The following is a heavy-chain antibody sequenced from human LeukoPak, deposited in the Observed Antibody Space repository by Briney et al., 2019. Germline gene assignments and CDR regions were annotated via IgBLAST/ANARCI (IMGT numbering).Heavy chain of an antibody. J-gene: IGHJ3*02. CDR1: GGSICDYY. Sequence: SETLSLTCTVSGGSICDYYWSWVRQPPGKGLEWIGYIYYSGGTNYNPSLKSRVTISVDTSKNQFSLNLSSVTAADTATYYCAREGGDSVGDAFDIWGQGTMVTVSS. CDR3: AREGGDSVGDAFDI. CDR2: IYYSGGT. V-gene: IGHV4-59*01. D-gene: IGHD4-17*01.